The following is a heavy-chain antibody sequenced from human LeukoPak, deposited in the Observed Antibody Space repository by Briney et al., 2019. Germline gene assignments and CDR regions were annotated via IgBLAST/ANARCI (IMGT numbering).Heavy chain of an antibody. CDR1: GFIFSNYG. CDR2: IRYDASDK. Sequence: PGGSLRLSCAASGFIFSNYGIHWVRQAPGKGLEWVAFIRYDASDKCYADSVKGRFTISRDNSKNKVYLQMNSLRAEDTAVYFWAGGTISPRYYFDYWGQGTLVTVSS. J-gene: IGHJ4*02. D-gene: IGHD3-3*01. V-gene: IGHV3-30*02. CDR3: AGGTISPRYYFDY.